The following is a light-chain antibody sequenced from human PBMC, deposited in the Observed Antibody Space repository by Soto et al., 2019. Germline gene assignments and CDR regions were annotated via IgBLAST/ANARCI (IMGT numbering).Light chain of an antibody. CDR2: EVS. V-gene: IGLV2-14*01. CDR1: SSDVGGYNY. CDR3: SSYTSSSTWV. Sequence: QSALTQPASVSGSPGQSITISCTGTSSDVGGYNYVSWYQQHPGKAPKLMIYEVSNRPSGVSNRFSGSKSGNTDSLTISGLQAEDEADYYCSSYTSSSTWVFGTGTKVTVL. J-gene: IGLJ1*01.